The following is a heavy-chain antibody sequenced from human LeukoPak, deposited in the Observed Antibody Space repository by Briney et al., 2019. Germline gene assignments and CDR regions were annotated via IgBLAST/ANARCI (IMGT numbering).Heavy chain of an antibody. CDR1: GGSISNGDYY. Sequence: SQTLSLTCSVSGGSISNGDYYWSWIRQPPGKGLEWIGEINHSGSTNYNPSLKSRVTISVDTSKNQFSLKLSSVTAADTAVYYCARGQHIVVVTAIRAWFDPWGQGTLVTVSS. V-gene: IGHV4-34*01. D-gene: IGHD2-21*02. J-gene: IGHJ5*02. CDR3: ARGQHIVVVTAIRAWFDP. CDR2: INHSGST.